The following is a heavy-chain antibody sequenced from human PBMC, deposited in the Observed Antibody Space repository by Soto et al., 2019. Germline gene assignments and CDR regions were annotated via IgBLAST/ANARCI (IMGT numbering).Heavy chain of an antibody. V-gene: IGHV1-8*02. CDR1: GYTFTTYD. J-gene: IGHJ5*02. CDR3: ARLPSYDP. CDR2: MNPKSGNS. Sequence: TSVKVSCKTSGYTFTTYDIDWVRQAAGHGLEWMGWMNPKSGNSGHAQKFQGRVTMTRNTSISTAYMELSSLRSEDTAVYYCARLPSYDPWGQGTLVTVSS.